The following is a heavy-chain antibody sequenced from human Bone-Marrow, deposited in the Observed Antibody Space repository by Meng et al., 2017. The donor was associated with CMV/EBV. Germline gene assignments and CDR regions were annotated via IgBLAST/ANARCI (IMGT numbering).Heavy chain of an antibody. CDR2: ISWNSGSI. Sequence: GGSLRLSCAASGFTFDDYAMHWVRQAPGKGLEWVSGISWNSGSIGYVDSVKGRFTISRDNAKNSLYLQMNSLRAEDTALYYCAKDMGRRTYYDFDIWGQGTMVTVSS. CDR3: AKDMGRRTYYDFDI. CDR1: GFTFDDYA. V-gene: IGHV3-9*01. D-gene: IGHD3-3*01. J-gene: IGHJ3*02.